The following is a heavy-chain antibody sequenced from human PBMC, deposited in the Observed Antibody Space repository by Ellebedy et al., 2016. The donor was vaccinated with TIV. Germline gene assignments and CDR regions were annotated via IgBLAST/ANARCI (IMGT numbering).Heavy chain of an antibody. J-gene: IGHJ4*02. V-gene: IGHV3-23*01. Sequence: GESLKISCAASGFTFSSYAMSWVRQAPGKGLEWVSVISGSGDYTNYADSVKGRFTISRDNSKNPLYLQMNSLRAEDTAVYFCANREMIRDTTGAPAPLFDLWGQGTLVTVSS. CDR3: ANREMIRDTTGAPAPLFDL. CDR1: GFTFSSYA. CDR2: ISGSGDYT. D-gene: IGHD1-26*01.